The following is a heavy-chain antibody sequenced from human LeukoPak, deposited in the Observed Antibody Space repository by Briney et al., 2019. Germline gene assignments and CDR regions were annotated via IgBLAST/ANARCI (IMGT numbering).Heavy chain of an antibody. CDR2: INHSGST. Sequence: SETLSLTPAVYGGSFRGYDCSCILQPPGNELKSIGEINHSGSTNYNPSLNSPVTISVHTSKNQFSLKLSSVTAADTAVYYCARKCSSTSCYNYWGQGTLVTVSS. D-gene: IGHD2-2*01. CDR1: GGSFRGYD. V-gene: IGHV4-34*01. J-gene: IGHJ4*02. CDR3: ARKCSSTSCYNY.